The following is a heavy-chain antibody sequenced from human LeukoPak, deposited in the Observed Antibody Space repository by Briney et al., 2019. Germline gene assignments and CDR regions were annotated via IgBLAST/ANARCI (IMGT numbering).Heavy chain of an antibody. D-gene: IGHD5-12*01. J-gene: IGHJ4*02. CDR2: IYHSGST. CDR1: GGSLSSGGYS. V-gene: IGHV4-30-2*01. CDR3: ARYIVATIEGYYFDY. Sequence: PSETLSLTCAVSGGSLSSGGYSWSWLRQPPGTGLEGLGYIYHSGSTYYNPSLKSRVTISVDRSKNQFSLKLSSVTAADTAVYYCARYIVATIEGYYFDYWGQGTLVTVSS.